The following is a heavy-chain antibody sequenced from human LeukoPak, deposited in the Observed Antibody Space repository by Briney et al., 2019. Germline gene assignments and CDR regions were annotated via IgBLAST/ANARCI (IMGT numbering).Heavy chain of an antibody. CDR2: ISSSSSYI. V-gene: IGHV3-21*01. CDR1: GFTFSSYS. J-gene: IGHJ6*02. CDR3: ARNAAANYGMDV. D-gene: IGHD2-15*01. Sequence: VGSLRLSCAASGFTFSSYSMNCVRQAPGKGLEWVSSISSSSSYIYYADSVRGRFTISRDNAKNSLYLQMNSLRAEDTAVYYCARNAAANYGMDVWGQGTTVTVSS.